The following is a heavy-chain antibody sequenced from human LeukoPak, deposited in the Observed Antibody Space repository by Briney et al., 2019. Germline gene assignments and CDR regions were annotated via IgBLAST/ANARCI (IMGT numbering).Heavy chain of an antibody. CDR2: LSSSGSAF. J-gene: IGHJ4*02. D-gene: IGHD5-18*01. V-gene: IGHV3-48*03. CDR3: ARHLSGITGYTYGRGIDY. CDR1: GFTFRSYE. Sequence: GGSLRLSCEDSGFTFRSYEMDWVRQAPGKGLEWIAYLSSSGSAFSYADSVKGRFTIARDNAKNSVYLEMNSLRADDTAVYYCARHLSGITGYTYGRGIDYWGQGTLVTVSS.